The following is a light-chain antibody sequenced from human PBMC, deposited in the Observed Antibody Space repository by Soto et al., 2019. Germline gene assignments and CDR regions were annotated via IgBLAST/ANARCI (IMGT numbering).Light chain of an antibody. Sequence: LTQPASVSGSPGQSIAISCTGTSSDVGAYDFVSWYQQHPDKAPKLLIYEVSNRPSGVSDRFSGSKSVNTATLTISGLQAEDEADYYCSSQTTSNTRVCGTGTKVTV. V-gene: IGLV2-14*03. CDR1: SSDVGAYDF. CDR3: SSQTTSNTRV. J-gene: IGLJ1*01. CDR2: EVS.